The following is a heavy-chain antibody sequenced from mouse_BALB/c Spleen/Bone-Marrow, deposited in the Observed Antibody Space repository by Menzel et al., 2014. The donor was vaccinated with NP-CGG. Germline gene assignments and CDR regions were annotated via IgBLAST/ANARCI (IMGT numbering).Heavy chain of an antibody. V-gene: IGHV3-5*02. CDR2: IYYSGTI. D-gene: IGHD2-3*01. J-gene: IGHJ2*01. Sequence: VQLKESGPGLVKPSQTVSLTCTVTGISITTGNYRWSWIRQFPGNKLEWIGYIYYSGTITYNPSLTSRTTITRDTSKNQFFLEMNSLTAEDTATYYCARFYDGYFDYWGQGTTLTVSS. CDR3: ARFYDGYFDY. CDR1: GISITTGNYR.